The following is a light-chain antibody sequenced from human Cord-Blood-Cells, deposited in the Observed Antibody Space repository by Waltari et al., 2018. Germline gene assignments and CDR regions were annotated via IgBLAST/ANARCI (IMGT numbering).Light chain of an antibody. CDR2: DVS. J-gene: IGLJ3*02. CDR3: CSYAGSWV. CDR1: SSDVGGYNS. Sequence: QSALTQPRSVSGSPGQSVTISCTGTSSDVGGYNSVSWYQQQPANAPKLMIYDVSKRPSGVPARFSGSKSGNAASLTISGLQAEDEADYYCCSYAGSWVCGGGTKLTVL. V-gene: IGLV2-11*01.